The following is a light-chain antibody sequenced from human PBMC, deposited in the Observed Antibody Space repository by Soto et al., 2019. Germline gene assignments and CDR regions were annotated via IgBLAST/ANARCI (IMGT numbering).Light chain of an antibody. CDR2: DVS. J-gene: IGLJ1*01. CDR1: SSDVGGYNY. Sequence: QSVLTQPASVSGSPGQSIPISCTGTSSDVGGYNYVSWYQQHPGKASKLMGHDVSARPQGASHRFEGSKSGNTASLHIPGLQAEDEPDYDCRLSTLSNTRRILGTGTKVPVL. CDR3: RLSTLSNTRRI. V-gene: IGLV2-14*03.